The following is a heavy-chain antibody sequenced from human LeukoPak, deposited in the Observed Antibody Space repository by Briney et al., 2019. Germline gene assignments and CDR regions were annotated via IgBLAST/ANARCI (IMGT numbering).Heavy chain of an antibody. D-gene: IGHD6-13*01. CDR1: GGSISSYY. CDR2: IYYSGST. V-gene: IGHV4-59*01. J-gene: IGHJ4*02. Sequence: SETLSLTCTVSGGSISSYYWSWIRQPPGKGLEWIGYIYYSGSTNYNPSLKSRVTISVDTSKSQFSLKLSSVTAADTAVYYCARVGAPYSSSWYFSLWGQGTLVTVSS. CDR3: ARVGAPYSSSWYFSL.